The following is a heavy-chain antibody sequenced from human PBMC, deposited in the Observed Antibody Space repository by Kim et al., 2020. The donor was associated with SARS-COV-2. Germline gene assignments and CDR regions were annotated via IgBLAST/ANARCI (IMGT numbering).Heavy chain of an antibody. CDR2: IRSKAYGGTT. CDR3: TRAGVTTGLRYFDWFNYSPDYYYGMDV. D-gene: IGHD3-9*01. Sequence: GGSLRLSCTASGFTFGDYAMSWVRQAPGKGLEWVGFIRSKAYGGTTEYAASVKGRFTISRDDSKSIAYLQMNSLKTEDTAVYYCTRAGVTTGLRYFDWFNYSPDYYYGMDVWGQGTTVTVSS. CDR1: GFTFGDYA. V-gene: IGHV3-49*04. J-gene: IGHJ6*02.